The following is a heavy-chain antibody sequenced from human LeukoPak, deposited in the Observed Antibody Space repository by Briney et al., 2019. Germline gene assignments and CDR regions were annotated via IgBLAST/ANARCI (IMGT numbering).Heavy chain of an antibody. J-gene: IGHJ4*02. V-gene: IGHV3-23*01. CDR1: GFMFSSYA. Sequence: GGSLRLSCAASGFMFSSYAMSWVRQVPGKGLEWVSTISGYGSSTDYADSVKGRFTISRDNSKNTLYLQMNSLRAEDTAVYYCAKDYEYNSNTWYFHWGRGTLVSVSS. CDR2: ISGYGSST. CDR3: AKDYEYNSNTWYFH. D-gene: IGHD6-13*01.